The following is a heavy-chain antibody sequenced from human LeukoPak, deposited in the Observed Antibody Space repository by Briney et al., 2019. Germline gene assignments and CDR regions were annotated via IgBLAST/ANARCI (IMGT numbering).Heavy chain of an antibody. J-gene: IGHJ6*02. CDR3: ARDENYVMDV. CDR2: IYYSGST. Sequence: SETLSLTCTVSGGSISSYYWSRIRQPPGKGLEWIGYIYYSGSTNYNPSLRSRVTISVDTSKNQFSLKLSSVTAADTAVYYCARDENYVMDVWGQGTTVTVSS. V-gene: IGHV4-59*01. CDR1: GGSISSYY.